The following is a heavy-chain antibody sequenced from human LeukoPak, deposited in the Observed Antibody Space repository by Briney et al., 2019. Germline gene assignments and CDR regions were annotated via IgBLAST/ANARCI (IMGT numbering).Heavy chain of an antibody. D-gene: IGHD3-22*01. CDR2: MSYDDTNK. Sequence: GGSLRLSCAASGFTFSNYGMHWVRQAPGKGLEWVAVMSYDDTNKYYADSVKDRFTISRDNSKNTVYLQMNSLRAEDTAVYYCAREGGKEYYDSSGYSPHFDYWGQGTLVTVSS. CDR1: GFTFSNYG. J-gene: IGHJ4*02. V-gene: IGHV3-30*03. CDR3: AREGGKEYYDSSGYSPHFDY.